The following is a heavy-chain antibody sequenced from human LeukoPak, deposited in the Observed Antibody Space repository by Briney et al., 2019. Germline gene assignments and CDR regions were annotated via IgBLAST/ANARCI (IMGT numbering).Heavy chain of an antibody. D-gene: IGHD1-1*01. CDR1: GYSFTNYW. J-gene: IGHJ4*02. Sequence: GESLKIPCKGSGYSFTNYWIAWVRQMPGRGLEWMVIINPSDSDTRYSPSFQGQVTISADKSISTAYLQWSSLKASDSAMYYCARAWNFDYWGQGTLVTVSS. CDR2: INPSDSDT. CDR3: ARAWNFDY. V-gene: IGHV5-51*01.